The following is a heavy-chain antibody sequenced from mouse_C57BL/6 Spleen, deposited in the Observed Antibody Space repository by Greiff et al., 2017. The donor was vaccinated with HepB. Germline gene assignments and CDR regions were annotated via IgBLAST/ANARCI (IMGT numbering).Heavy chain of an antibody. CDR3: ARLYGSSYDYAMDY. CDR2: IDPSDSYT. V-gene: IGHV1-69*01. CDR1: GYTFTSYW. Sequence: QVQLQQPGAELVMPGASVKLSCKASGYTFTSYWMHWVKQRPGQGLEWIGEIDPSDSYTNYNQKFKGKSTLTVDKSSSTAYMQLSSLTSEDSAVYYCARLYGSSYDYAMDYWGQGTSITVSS. J-gene: IGHJ4*01. D-gene: IGHD1-1*01.